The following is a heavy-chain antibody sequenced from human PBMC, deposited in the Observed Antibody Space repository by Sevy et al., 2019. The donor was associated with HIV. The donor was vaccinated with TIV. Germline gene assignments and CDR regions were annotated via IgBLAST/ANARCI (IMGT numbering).Heavy chain of an antibody. Sequence: GGCLRLSCAASGFTFDDYAMHWVRQAPGKGLEWVSGISWNSGSIGYADSVKGRFTISRDNAKNSLYLQMNSLRADDXXXXXXXXXXXXXXXXXXXXXXYYYYGMDVWGQGTLVTVSS. V-gene: IGHV3-9*01. CDR2: ISWNSGSI. J-gene: IGHJ6*02. CDR1: GFTFDDYA. CDR3: XXXXXXXXXXXXXXXXYYYYGMDV.